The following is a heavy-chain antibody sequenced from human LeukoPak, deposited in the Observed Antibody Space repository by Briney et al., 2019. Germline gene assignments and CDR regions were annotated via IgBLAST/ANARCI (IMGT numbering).Heavy chain of an antibody. CDR3: ARDSDWGHAGDY. D-gene: IGHD3-16*01. J-gene: IGHJ4*02. Sequence: ASVKVSCKASGYTFTSYYMHWVRQAPGQGLEWMGIINPSGGSTSYAQKFQGRVTITADKSTSTAYMELSSLRSEDTAVYYCARDSDWGHAGDYWGQGTLVTVSS. V-gene: IGHV1-46*01. CDR2: INPSGGST. CDR1: GYTFTSYY.